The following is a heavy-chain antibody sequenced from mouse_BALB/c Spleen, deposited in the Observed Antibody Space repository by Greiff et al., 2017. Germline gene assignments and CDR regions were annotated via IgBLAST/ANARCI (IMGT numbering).Heavy chain of an antibody. J-gene: IGHJ2*01. V-gene: IGHV3-8*02. D-gene: IGHD1-1*01. CDR3: ARRDYYGSSYNFDY. Sequence: EVKVVESGPSLVKPSQTLSLTCSVTGDSITSGYWNWIRKFPGNKLEYMGYISYSGSTYYNPSLKSRISITRDTSKNQYYLQLNSVTTEDTATYYCARRDYYGSSYNFDYWGQGTTLTVSS. CDR2: ISYSGST. CDR1: GDSITSGY.